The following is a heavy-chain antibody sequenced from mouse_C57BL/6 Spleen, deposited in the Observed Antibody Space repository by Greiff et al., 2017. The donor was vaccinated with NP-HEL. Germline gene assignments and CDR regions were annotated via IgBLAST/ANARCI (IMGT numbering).Heavy chain of an antibody. CDR1: GFSLSTFGMG. Sequence: QVTLKVSGPGILQPSQTLSLTCSFSGFSLSTFGMGVGWIRQPSGKGLEWLAHIWWDDDKYYNPALKSRLTISKDTSKNQVFLTIANVDTADTATYYCARIVNRHYDYEDWFAYWGQGTLVTVSA. J-gene: IGHJ3*01. V-gene: IGHV8-8*01. CDR3: ARIVNRHYDYEDWFAY. D-gene: IGHD2-4*01. CDR2: IWWDDDK.